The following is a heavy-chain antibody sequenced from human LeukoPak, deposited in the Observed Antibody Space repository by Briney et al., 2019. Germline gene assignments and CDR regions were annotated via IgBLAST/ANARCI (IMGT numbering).Heavy chain of an antibody. D-gene: IGHD2-21*02. J-gene: IGHJ4*02. Sequence: AGSLRLSCAASEFTFSSYGMHWVRQAPGQGLEWVALIRFDGSNKYYADSVEGRFTISRDNSKNTLYLQMNSLRAEDTAVYYCAKDGFAVYCGGDCYNPFDYWGQGTLVTVSS. CDR3: AKDGFAVYCGGDCYNPFDY. CDR1: EFTFSSYG. V-gene: IGHV3-30*02. CDR2: IRFDGSNK.